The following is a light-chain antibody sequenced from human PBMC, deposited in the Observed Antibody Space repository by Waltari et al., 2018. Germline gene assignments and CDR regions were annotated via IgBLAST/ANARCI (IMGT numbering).Light chain of an antibody. J-gene: IGKJ1*01. CDR3: QHYSGSLRA. CDR2: KTS. Sequence: DVQMTQSPSTLSASVGDRVTITCRASQSVHVWLAWYQQKQGKAPKLLIYKTSNLEKGVPSRFSGDGYGTEVTLTISSLQPDDFATYYCQHYSGSLRAFGQGTRVEVK. CDR1: QSVHVW. V-gene: IGKV1-5*03.